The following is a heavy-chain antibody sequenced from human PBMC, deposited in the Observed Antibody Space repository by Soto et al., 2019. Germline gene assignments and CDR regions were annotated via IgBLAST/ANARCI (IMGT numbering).Heavy chain of an antibody. Sequence: QVQLVQSGAELKKPGASVKVSCKTSGYIFTNFGISWVRQAPGQGLEWMGWISPYTYRTNYVQKFRDRITMTTDTSTSTVDMELRNLRSDDTAIYYCARDPNRYFDFWGQGSLVTVSS. V-gene: IGHV1-18*01. CDR3: ARDPNRYFDF. CDR1: GYIFTNFG. CDR2: ISPYTYRT. J-gene: IGHJ4*02.